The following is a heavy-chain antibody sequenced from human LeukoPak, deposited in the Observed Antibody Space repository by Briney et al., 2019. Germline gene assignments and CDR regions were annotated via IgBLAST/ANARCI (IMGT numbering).Heavy chain of an antibody. V-gene: IGHV3-33*06. D-gene: IGHD5-18*01. CDR1: GFTFSSYG. CDR2: IWYDGSNK. J-gene: IGHJ4*02. CDR3: AKQLWKGYFDY. Sequence: GRSLRLSCAASGFTFSSYGMHWVRQAPGKGLEWVAVIWYDGSNKYYADSVKGRFTISRDNSKNTLYLQMNSLRAEDTAVYYCAKQLWKGYFDYWGQGTLVTVSS.